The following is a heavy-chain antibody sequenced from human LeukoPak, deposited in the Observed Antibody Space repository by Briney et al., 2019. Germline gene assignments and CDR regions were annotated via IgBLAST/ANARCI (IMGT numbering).Heavy chain of an antibody. CDR1: GYTFTSYD. CDR2: MNPNSGNT. D-gene: IGHD5-18*01. Sequence: ASVKVSCKASGYTFTSYDINWVRQATGQGLEWMGWMNPNSGNTGYAQKFQGRVTMTRNTSISTAYMELSSLRSEDTAVYYCARGGGAWPGKCSYGYFLRGPVYYFDYWGQGTLVTVSS. CDR3: ARGGGAWPGKCSYGYFLRGPVYYFDY. V-gene: IGHV1-8*01. J-gene: IGHJ4*02.